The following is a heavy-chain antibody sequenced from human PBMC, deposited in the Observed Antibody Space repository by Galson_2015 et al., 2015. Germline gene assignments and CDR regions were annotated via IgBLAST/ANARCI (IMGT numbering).Heavy chain of an antibody. CDR1: GYTFGNYW. CDR2: IDPGDSDV. CDR3: ARQVGSVLVVGSSNWFDP. D-gene: IGHD2-15*01. V-gene: IGHV5-51*01. J-gene: IGHJ5*02. Sequence: QSGAEVKKPGESLKISCKASGYTFGNYWIGWVRQMPGKGLEWMGIIDPGDSDVKYSPSFQGRVTISADKSISTAYLQWSSLKASDTAIYYCARQVGSVLVVGSSNWFDPWGQGTLVTVSS.